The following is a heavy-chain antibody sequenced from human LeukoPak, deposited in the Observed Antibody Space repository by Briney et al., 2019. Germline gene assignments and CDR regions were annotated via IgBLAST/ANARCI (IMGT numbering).Heavy chain of an antibody. D-gene: IGHD5-24*01. V-gene: IGHV3-23*01. CDR2: ISGSGGST. CDR1: GFTFSSYA. CDR3: AKDSERWLQHNFFDY. J-gene: IGHJ4*02. Sequence: GGSLRLSCAASGFTFSSYAMSWVRQAPGQGLEWVSAISGSGGSTYYADSVKGRFTISRDNSKNTLYLQMNSLRAEDTAVYYCAKDSERWLQHNFFDYWGQGTLVTVSS.